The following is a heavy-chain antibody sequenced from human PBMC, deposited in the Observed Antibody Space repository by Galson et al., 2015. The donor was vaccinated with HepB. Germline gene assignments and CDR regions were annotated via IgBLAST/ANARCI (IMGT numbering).Heavy chain of an antibody. CDR1: GYTFTSYA. V-gene: IGHV1-3*01. CDR2: INAGNGNT. D-gene: IGHD5-18*01. CDR3: ARVNRIQLWPFDY. J-gene: IGHJ4*02. Sequence: SVKVSCKASGYTFTSYAMHWVRQAPGQRREWMGWINAGNGNTKYSQKFQGRVTITRDKSASTAYMELSSLRSEDTAVYYCARVNRIQLWPFDYWGQGTLVTVSS.